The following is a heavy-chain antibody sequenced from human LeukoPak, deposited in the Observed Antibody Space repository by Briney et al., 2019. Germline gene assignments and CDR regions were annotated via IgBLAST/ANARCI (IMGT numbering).Heavy chain of an antibody. D-gene: IGHD6-19*01. J-gene: IGHJ4*02. CDR1: GYTLTELS. CDR2: FDPEDGET. CDR3: ATGDLNSSGWYLVDY. Sequence: ASVKVSCKVSGYTLTELSMHWVRQAPGKGLEWKGGFDPEDGETIYAQKFQGRVTMTEDTSTDTAYMELSSLRSEDTAVYYCATGDLNSSGWYLVDYWGQGTLVTVSS. V-gene: IGHV1-24*01.